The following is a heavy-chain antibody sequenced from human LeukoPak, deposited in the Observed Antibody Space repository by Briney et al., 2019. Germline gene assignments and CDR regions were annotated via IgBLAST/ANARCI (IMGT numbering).Heavy chain of an antibody. V-gene: IGHV3-21*01. CDR2: ISSSSSYI. CDR3: ARDVYLAAAGTGGYYYYYMDV. Sequence: PGGSLTRYCAASGFTFSSYSMNWVRQAPGKGLEWVSSISSSSSYIYYADSVKGRFTISRDNAKHSLYLQMNSLRAEDTAVYYCARDVYLAAAGTGGYYYYYMDVWGKGTTVTVSS. J-gene: IGHJ6*03. CDR1: GFTFSSYS. D-gene: IGHD6-13*01.